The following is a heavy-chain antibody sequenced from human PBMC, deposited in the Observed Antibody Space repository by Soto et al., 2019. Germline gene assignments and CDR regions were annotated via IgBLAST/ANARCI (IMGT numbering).Heavy chain of an antibody. Sequence: VGSLRLSCAASGFTFRTYAMNWVRQAPGKGLEWISAISGSGSFTHYADSVRGRFTISRDISQNQLYLQMNNLRGDDTAMYYCAKIPTGSGSSKFDYWGQGIQVTVSS. CDR3: AKIPTGSGSSKFDY. V-gene: IGHV3-23*01. J-gene: IGHJ4*02. CDR2: ISGSGSFT. D-gene: IGHD3-10*01. CDR1: GFTFRTYA.